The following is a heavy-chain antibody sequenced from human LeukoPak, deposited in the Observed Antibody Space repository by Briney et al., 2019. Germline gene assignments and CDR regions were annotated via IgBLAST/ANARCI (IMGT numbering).Heavy chain of an antibody. Sequence: SETLSLTCTVSGGSISSSSYYWGWIRQPPGKGLEWIGSIYYSGSTYYNPSLKSRVTISVDTSKNQFSLKLSSVTAADTAVYYCARDHPDYGGDYWGQGTLVTVSS. V-gene: IGHV4-39*07. J-gene: IGHJ4*02. CDR3: ARDHPDYGGDY. CDR1: GGSISSSSYY. CDR2: IYYSGST. D-gene: IGHD4-23*01.